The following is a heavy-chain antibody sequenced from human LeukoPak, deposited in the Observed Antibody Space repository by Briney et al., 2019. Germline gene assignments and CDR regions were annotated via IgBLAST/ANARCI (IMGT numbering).Heavy chain of an antibody. CDR2: IRYDGSNK. CDR1: GFTFSSYG. CDR3: AKDPRGYSYGPGAFDI. V-gene: IGHV3-30*02. J-gene: IGHJ3*02. Sequence: GGSLRLSCAASGFTFSSYGTHWVRQAPGKGLEWVAFIRYDGSNKYYADSVKGRFTISRDNSKNTLYLQMNSLRAEDTAVYYCAKDPRGYSYGPGAFDIWGQGTMVTVSS. D-gene: IGHD5-18*01.